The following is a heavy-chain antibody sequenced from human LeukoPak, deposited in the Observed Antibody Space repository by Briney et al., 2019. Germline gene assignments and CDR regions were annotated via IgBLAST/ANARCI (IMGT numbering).Heavy chain of an antibody. Sequence: GLEWVANIKQDGSEKYYVDSVKGRFTISRDNAKNSLFLQMSSLRAEDTAVYYCAKDLVDYWGQGTLVTVSS. CDR3: AKDLVDY. V-gene: IGHV3-7*01. J-gene: IGHJ4*02. D-gene: IGHD3-16*01. CDR2: IKQDGSEK.